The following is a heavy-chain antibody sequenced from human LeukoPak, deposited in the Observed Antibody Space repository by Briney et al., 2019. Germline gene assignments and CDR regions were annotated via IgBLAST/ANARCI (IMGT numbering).Heavy chain of an antibody. J-gene: IGHJ4*02. CDR1: GGCFSKSS. CDR3: AGYTLWYGDS. CDR2: ISIGSSPYT. V-gene: IGHV3-21*06. Sequence: GGSLRLSCAASGGCFSKSSMLWFRKAPGEGLELVSSISIGSSPYTYYADSLKGRFTISRDNAKNSVCLQMNSLRPEDTAVYYCAGYTLWYGDSWGQGTLVTVSS. D-gene: IGHD3-10*01.